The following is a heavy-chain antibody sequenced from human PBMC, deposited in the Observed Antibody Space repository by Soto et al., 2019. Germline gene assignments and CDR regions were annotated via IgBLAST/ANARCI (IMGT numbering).Heavy chain of an antibody. CDR2: ISFDGSNR. D-gene: IGHD3-16*01. Sequence: QVQLVESGGGVVQPGKSLRLSCAASGFTFSRYGMHWVRQAPGKGLEWVAVISFDGSNRYYADSVKGRFTISRDNSMNTRNLQMNSMRAEDTALYYCAKDAQDAWVSTIRGDAFDMWGRGKMGTVSS. V-gene: IGHV3-30*18. CDR3: AKDAQDAWVSTIRGDAFDM. J-gene: IGHJ3*02. CDR1: GFTFSRYG.